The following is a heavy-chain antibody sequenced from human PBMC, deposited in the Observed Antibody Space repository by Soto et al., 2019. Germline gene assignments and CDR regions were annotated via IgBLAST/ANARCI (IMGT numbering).Heavy chain of an antibody. V-gene: IGHV3-7*03. D-gene: IGHD3-10*01. J-gene: IGHJ4*02. CDR3: ARGGVGFGQPSDY. CDR2: IKEDGSEK. CDR1: GFIFSGYW. Sequence: GALRLSCEASGFIFSGYWMSWVRQAPGKGLEWVANIKEDGSEKYYVDSVKGRFTIFRDNAKKSLYLQMNSLRAEDTAVYYCARGGVGFGQPSDYWGQGTLVTVSS.